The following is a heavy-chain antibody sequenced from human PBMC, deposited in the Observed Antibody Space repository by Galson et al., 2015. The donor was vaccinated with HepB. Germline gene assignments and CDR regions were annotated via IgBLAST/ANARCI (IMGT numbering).Heavy chain of an antibody. CDR1: GGSISSYY. CDR3: ARELGEAVATSDAFDI. CDR2: IYYSGST. Sequence: SETLSLTCTVSGGSISSYYWSWIRQPPGKGLEWIGYIYYSGSTNYNPSLKSRVTISVDTSKNQFSLKLSSVTAADTAVYYCARELGEAVATSDAFDIWGQGTMVTVSS. V-gene: IGHV4-59*01. J-gene: IGHJ3*02. D-gene: IGHD3-16*01.